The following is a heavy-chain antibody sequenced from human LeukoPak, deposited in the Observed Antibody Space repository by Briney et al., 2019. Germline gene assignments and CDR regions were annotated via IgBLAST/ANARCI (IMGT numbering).Heavy chain of an antibody. Sequence: PSETLSLTCAVYGGSISSSHWWSWVRQPPGKGLEWIGRIYHTGTTNYNPSLKSRVTISVGTSKNDFSLKLSSVTATDTAVYYCARVPHSVEGSMKAVFIHYFDYWGQGSLVTVSS. CDR3: ARVPHSVEGSMKAVFIHYFDY. D-gene: IGHD3-22*01. J-gene: IGHJ4*02. CDR2: IYHTGTT. V-gene: IGHV4-4*02. CDR1: GGSISSSHW.